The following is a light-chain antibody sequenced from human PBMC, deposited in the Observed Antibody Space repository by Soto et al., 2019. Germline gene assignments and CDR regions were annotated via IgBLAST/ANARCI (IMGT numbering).Light chain of an antibody. CDR2: EVS. J-gene: IGLJ2*01. CDR1: ISDVGGYNY. Sequence: SALTQPASVSGSPGQSITISCSGTISDVGGYNYVSWYQQYPGKAPKLIIYEVSNRPSGVSKRFSGSKSGNTASLTISGLQAEDESDYYCSSYRSGSTLVVFGGGTKLTVL. V-gene: IGLV2-14*01. CDR3: SSYRSGSTLVV.